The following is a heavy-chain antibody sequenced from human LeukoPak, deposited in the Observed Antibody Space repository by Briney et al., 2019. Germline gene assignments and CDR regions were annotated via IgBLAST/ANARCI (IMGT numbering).Heavy chain of an antibody. CDR1: GFTFSSYA. CDR2: ITGSGGDT. J-gene: IGHJ4*02. V-gene: IGHV3-23*01. CDR3: ATYTVTPRHFDY. Sequence: GGSLRLSCEASGFTFSSYAMSWVRQAPGKGLEWVSSITGSGGDTYYADSVKGRFTISRDNSKNTLYLQMNSLGAEDTAVYYCATYTVTPRHFDYWGQGTLVTVSS. D-gene: IGHD4-17*01.